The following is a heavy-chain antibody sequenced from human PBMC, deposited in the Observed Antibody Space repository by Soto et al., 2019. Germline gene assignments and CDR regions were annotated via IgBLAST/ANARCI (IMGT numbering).Heavy chain of an antibody. Sequence: WGSLRLSCVASGFTFSSSWMHWVRQAPGKGLVWVARINSDGTVMSYADSVRGRFTSSRDNAKNTLYLQMNSLRAEDTAVFYCARERFDPWGQGTLVTVSS. V-gene: IGHV3-74*01. CDR2: INSDGTVM. CDR1: GFTFSSSW. CDR3: ARERFDP. J-gene: IGHJ5*02.